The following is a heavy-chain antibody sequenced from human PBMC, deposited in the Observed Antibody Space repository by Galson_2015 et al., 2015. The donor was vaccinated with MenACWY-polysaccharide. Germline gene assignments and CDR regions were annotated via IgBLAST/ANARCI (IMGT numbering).Heavy chain of an antibody. D-gene: IGHD3-3*01. J-gene: IGHJ5*02. CDR3: AKDSTDFWSVAGRFDH. CDR2: IRSSGANT. Sequence: SLRLSCAASGFTFTSYAMSWVRPAPGKGLGWVSAIRSSGANTYYADSVKGRFTISRDNSKNTLYLQMNSLGAEDTAVYYCAKDSTDFWSVAGRFDHWGQGTLVTVSS. CDR1: GFTFTSYA. V-gene: IGHV3-23*01.